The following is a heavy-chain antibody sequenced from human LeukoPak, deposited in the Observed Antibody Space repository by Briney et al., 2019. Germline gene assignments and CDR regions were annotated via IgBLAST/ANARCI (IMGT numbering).Heavy chain of an antibody. Sequence: PGGSLRLSCAASGFTFSSYSMNWVRQAPGKGLEWVSYISSSSSTIYYADSVKGRFTISRDNAKNSLYLQMNSLRAEDTAVYYCASYPPYSGSGSYEYYYYMDVWGKGTTVTVSS. J-gene: IGHJ6*03. V-gene: IGHV3-48*01. CDR2: ISSSSSTI. CDR3: ASYPPYSGSGSYEYYYYMDV. CDR1: GFTFSSYS. D-gene: IGHD3-10*01.